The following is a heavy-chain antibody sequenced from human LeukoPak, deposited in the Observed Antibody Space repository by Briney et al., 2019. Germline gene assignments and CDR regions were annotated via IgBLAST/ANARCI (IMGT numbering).Heavy chain of an antibody. Sequence: ASVKVSCKASGFTFSDSAVQWVRQARGQRLEWIGWIVVGSGNTNYAQKFQERVTITRDMSTSTAYMELSSLRSEDTAVYYCAAATQGYDFWSGYYGSFDYWGQGTLVTVSS. J-gene: IGHJ4*02. CDR2: IVVGSGNT. V-gene: IGHV1-58*01. CDR3: AAATQGYDFWSGYYGSFDY. CDR1: GFTFSDSA. D-gene: IGHD3-3*01.